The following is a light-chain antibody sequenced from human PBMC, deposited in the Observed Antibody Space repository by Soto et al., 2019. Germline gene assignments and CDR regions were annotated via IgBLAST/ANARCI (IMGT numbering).Light chain of an antibody. J-gene: IGLJ1*01. CDR2: EVS. Sequence: QSVLTQPASVSGSPGQSITISCTGTSSDVGGYNYVSWYQQHPGKAPKLMIYEVSNRPSGISNRFSGSRSGNTASLTISGLQAEDEAEYCCSSYTSSSTLVCGTGTKVTVL. V-gene: IGLV2-14*01. CDR3: SSYTSSSTLV. CDR1: SSDVGGYNY.